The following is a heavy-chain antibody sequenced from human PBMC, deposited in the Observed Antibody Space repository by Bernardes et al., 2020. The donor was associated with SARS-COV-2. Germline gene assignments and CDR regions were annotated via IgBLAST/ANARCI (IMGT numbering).Heavy chain of an antibody. V-gene: IGHV3-21*04. J-gene: IGHJ3*02. CDR2: ISSTRRYI. CDR3: AKDRSRITIFGVVIDDAFDI. D-gene: IGHD3-3*01. Sequence: GGSLRLSCAASGFTFSSYFMTWVRQAPGKGLEWVSSISSTRRYIYYTDSVKGRFTISRDNAKNSLYLQMNSLRAEDTAVYYCAKDRSRITIFGVVIDDAFDIWGQGTMVTVSS. CDR1: GFTFSSYF.